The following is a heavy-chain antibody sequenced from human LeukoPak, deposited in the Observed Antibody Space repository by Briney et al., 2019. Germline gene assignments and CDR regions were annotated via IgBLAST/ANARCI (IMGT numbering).Heavy chain of an antibody. CDR1: GFTFSSYG. CDR3: AKRSRGVIVAGYYYMDV. V-gene: IGHV3-30*18. J-gene: IGHJ6*03. Sequence: PGGSLRLSCAASGFTFSSYGMHWVRQAPGKGLEWVAVISYDGSNKYYADSVKGRFTISRDNSKNTLYLQMNSLRAEDTAVYYCAKRSRGVIVAGYYYMDVWGKGTTVTVSS. CDR2: ISYDGSNK. D-gene: IGHD3-22*01.